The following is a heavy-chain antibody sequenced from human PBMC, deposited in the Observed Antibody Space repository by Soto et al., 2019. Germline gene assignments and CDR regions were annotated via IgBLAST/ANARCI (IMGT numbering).Heavy chain of an antibody. Sequence: QVQLVESGGGVVQPGRSLRLSCAASGFTFSSYGMHWVRQAPGKGLEWVAVISYDGSNKYYADSVKGRFTISRDNSKNTLYPQMNSLRAEDTAVYYCAKDGLTTVTTSGGVGTFDIWGQGTMVTVSS. J-gene: IGHJ3*02. D-gene: IGHD4-17*01. CDR2: ISYDGSNK. V-gene: IGHV3-30*18. CDR1: GFTFSSYG. CDR3: AKDGLTTVTTSGGVGTFDI.